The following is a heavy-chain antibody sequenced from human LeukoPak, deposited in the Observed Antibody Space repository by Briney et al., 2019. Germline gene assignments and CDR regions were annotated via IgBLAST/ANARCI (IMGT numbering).Heavy chain of an antibody. Sequence: GGSLRLSRAASGFTFSSYGMHWVRQAPGKGLEWVAVISYDGSNKYYADSVKGRFTISRDNSKNTLYLQMNSLRAEDTAVYYCAKDRVGWELLQPVDYWGQGTLVTVSS. CDR2: ISYDGSNK. D-gene: IGHD1-26*01. CDR1: GFTFSSYG. J-gene: IGHJ4*02. V-gene: IGHV3-30*18. CDR3: AKDRVGWELLQPVDY.